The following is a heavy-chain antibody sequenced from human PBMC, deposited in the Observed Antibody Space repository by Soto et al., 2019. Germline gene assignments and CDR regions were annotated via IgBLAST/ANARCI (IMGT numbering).Heavy chain of an antibody. CDR3: ARDLSH. J-gene: IGHJ4*02. CDR1: GFTFSSYA. CDR2: INSDSTTT. V-gene: IGHV3-48*02. Sequence: GGSLRLSCAASGFTFSSYAMNWVRQAPGKGLEWISYINSDSTTTFHADSVKGRFTVSRDNAKNSLYLQMSSLRHEDTAVYYCARDLSHWGQGTLVTVSS.